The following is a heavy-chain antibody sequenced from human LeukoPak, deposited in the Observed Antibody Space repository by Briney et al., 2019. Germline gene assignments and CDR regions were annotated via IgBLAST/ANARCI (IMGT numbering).Heavy chain of an antibody. CDR2: IYYSGST. J-gene: IGHJ4*02. V-gene: IGHV4-59*08. Sequence: SETLSLTCTVSGGSISSYYWSWIRQPPGKGLEWIGYIYYSGSTNYNPSLKSRVTISVDTSKNQFSLKLSSVTAADTAVYYCARGGNSYAPLDHWGQGTLVTVSS. D-gene: IGHD3-16*01. CDR1: GGSISSYY. CDR3: ARGGNSYAPLDH.